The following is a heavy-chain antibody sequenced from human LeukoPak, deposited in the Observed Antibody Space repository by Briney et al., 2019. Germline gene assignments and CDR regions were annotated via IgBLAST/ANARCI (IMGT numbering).Heavy chain of an antibody. J-gene: IGHJ4*02. V-gene: IGHV4-61*01. D-gene: IGHD2-2*01. CDR3: ARTSVPAAMDY. CDR2: IYYSGST. Sequence: PSETLSLTCTVSGGSFSSSSYYWGWIRQPPGKGLEWIGYIYYSGSTNYNPSLKSRVTISVDTSKNQFSLKLSSVTAADTAVYYCARTSVPAAMDYWGQGTLVTVSS. CDR1: GGSFSSSSYY.